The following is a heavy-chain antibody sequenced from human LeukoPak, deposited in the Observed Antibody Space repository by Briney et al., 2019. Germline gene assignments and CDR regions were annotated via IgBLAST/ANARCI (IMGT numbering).Heavy chain of an antibody. Sequence: GGSLRLSCAASGFTVSSNYMSWVRQAPGKGLEWVSVIYSGGSTYYADSVKGRFTISRDNSKNTLYLQMNSLRAEDTAVYYCARHVSAASNVFDIWGQGIKVIVSS. D-gene: IGHD6-25*01. CDR1: GFTVSSNY. J-gene: IGHJ3*02. CDR2: IYSGGST. CDR3: ARHVSAASNVFDI. V-gene: IGHV3-66*04.